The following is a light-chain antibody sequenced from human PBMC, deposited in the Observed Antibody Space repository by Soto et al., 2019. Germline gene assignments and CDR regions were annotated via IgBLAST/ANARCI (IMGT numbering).Light chain of an antibody. V-gene: IGKV3-15*01. J-gene: IGKJ1*01. Sequence: EAMMTQSPATLSVSPGERATLSCRASQSVTTNLAWYQQKAGQAPRLVIYGASTRATGIPARFSGSGSGTEFTLTISSLQSEDFATYYCQQYNSYPWTFGQGTKVEIK. CDR3: QQYNSYPWT. CDR2: GAS. CDR1: QSVTTN.